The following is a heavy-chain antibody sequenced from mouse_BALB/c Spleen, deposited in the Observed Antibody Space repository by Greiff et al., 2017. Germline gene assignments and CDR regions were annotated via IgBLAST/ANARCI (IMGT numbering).Heavy chain of an antibody. CDR2: IWGGGST. CDR1: GFSLTDYG. V-gene: IGHV2-6-5*01. J-gene: IGHJ4*01. CDR3: AKQPLDYDEGYAMDY. Sequence: VQRVESGPGLVAPSQSLSITCTVSGFSLTDYGVSWIRQPPGKGLEWLGVIWGGGSTYYNSALKSRLSISKDNSKSQVFLKMNSLQTDDTAMYYCAKQPLDYDEGYAMDYWGQGTSVTVSS. D-gene: IGHD2-4*01.